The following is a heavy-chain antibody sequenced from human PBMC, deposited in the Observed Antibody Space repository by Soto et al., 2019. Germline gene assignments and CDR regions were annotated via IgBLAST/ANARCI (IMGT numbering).Heavy chain of an antibody. Sequence: EVQLVESGGGLVQPGRSLRLSCAASGFTFDDYAMHWVRQAPGKGLAWVSGISWNGGSIGYADSVKGRFTISRDNAKNSLYLQMNSLRAEDTALYYCAKDIRSSSYTGWYFDLWGRGTLVTVFS. CDR3: AKDIRSSSYTGWYFDL. V-gene: IGHV3-9*01. D-gene: IGHD6-13*01. J-gene: IGHJ2*01. CDR2: ISWNGGSI. CDR1: GFTFDDYA.